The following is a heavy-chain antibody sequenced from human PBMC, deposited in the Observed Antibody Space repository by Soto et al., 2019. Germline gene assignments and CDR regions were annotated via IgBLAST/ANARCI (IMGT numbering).Heavy chain of an antibody. J-gene: IGHJ4*02. CDR1: GGSISSYY. CDR2: IYYSGST. Sequence: SETLSLTCTVSGGSISSYYWSWIRQPPGKGLEWIGYIYYSGSTNYNPSLKSRVTILVDTSKNQFSLKLSSVNAEDAAVYYCAKDWYRSGWHFDYWGQETLVTVSS. CDR3: AKDWYRSGWHFDY. D-gene: IGHD6-19*01. V-gene: IGHV4-59*12.